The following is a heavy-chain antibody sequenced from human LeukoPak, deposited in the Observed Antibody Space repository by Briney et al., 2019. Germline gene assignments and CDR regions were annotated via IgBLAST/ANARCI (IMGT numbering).Heavy chain of an antibody. CDR3: ARGRYYQYYFDC. CDR1: GFTFSSYW. V-gene: IGHV3-74*01. D-gene: IGHD2-2*01. CDR2: INSDGSST. J-gene: IGHJ4*02. Sequence: PGGSLRLSCAASGFTFSSYWMHWVRQAPGKGLVWVSRINSDGSSTSYADSVKGRFTISRDNAKNTLYLQMNSLRAEDTAVYYCARGRYYQYYFDCWGQGTLVTVSS.